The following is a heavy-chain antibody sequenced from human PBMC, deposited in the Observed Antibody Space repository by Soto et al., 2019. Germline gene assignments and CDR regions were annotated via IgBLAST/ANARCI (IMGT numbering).Heavy chain of an antibody. Sequence: ASVKVSCKASGYTFTSYGISWVRQPPGQGLEWMRWISAYNGNTNYAQKLQGRVTMTTDTSTSTAYMELRSLRSDDTAVYYCARVLPRPYYYYMDVWGKGNTVTVSS. CDR1: GYTFTSYG. CDR2: ISAYNGNT. J-gene: IGHJ6*03. CDR3: ARVLPRPYYYYMDV. V-gene: IGHV1-18*01. D-gene: IGHD2-15*01.